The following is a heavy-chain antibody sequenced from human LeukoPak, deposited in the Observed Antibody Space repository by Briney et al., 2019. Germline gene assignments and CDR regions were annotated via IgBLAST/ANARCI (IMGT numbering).Heavy chain of an antibody. CDR3: VTEPGYCTGGRCYGGWFDP. CDR2: IFTTADIT. Sequence: GGSLRLSCSASGFTFSAYPMHWVRQAPGKGLEYVSTIFTTADITSYAASVRGRFTTSRDNSKNTLYLQMSSLRPEDTAVYYCVTEPGYCTGGRCYGGWFDPWGQGTLVTVSS. J-gene: IGHJ5*02. V-gene: IGHV3-64D*09. D-gene: IGHD2-15*01. CDR1: GFTFSAYP.